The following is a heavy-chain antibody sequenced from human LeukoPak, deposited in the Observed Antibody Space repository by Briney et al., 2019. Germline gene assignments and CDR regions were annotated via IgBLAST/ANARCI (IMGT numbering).Heavy chain of an antibody. D-gene: IGHD3-3*01. J-gene: IGHJ4*02. CDR1: GYTFTGYY. Sequence: GASVTVSCKASGYTFTGYYMHWVRQAPGQGLEWMGWINPNSGGTNYAQKFQGRVTMTRDTSISTAYMELSRLRSDDTAVYYCARENDGSGYYGYWGQGTLVTVSS. CDR2: INPNSGGT. V-gene: IGHV1-2*02. CDR3: ARENDGSGYYGY.